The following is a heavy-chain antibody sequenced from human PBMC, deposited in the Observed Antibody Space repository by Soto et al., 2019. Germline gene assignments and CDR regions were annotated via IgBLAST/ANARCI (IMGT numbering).Heavy chain of an antibody. J-gene: IGHJ4*02. Sequence: EVQILESGGGLVQPGGSLRLSCAASGFTFSMSAMSWVRQAPGKGLEWVSTTGLNGRTTYYADSVKGRFTVSRDKSKNTLDLQMNSLRAEDTAGYYCATGQGTARSLDYGGQGTLATGSS. CDR2: TGLNGRTT. D-gene: IGHD3-10*01. CDR3: ATGQGTARSLDY. V-gene: IGHV3-23*01. CDR1: GFTFSMSA.